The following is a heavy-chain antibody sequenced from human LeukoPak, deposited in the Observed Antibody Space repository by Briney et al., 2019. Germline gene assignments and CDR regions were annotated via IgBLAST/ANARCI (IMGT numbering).Heavy chain of an antibody. CDR3: ASARYSSSSYWFDP. CDR2: ISSSSSYI. CDR1: GFTFSSYS. J-gene: IGHJ5*02. V-gene: IGHV3-21*01. D-gene: IGHD6-6*01. Sequence: GGSLRLSCAASGFTFSSYSMNWVRQAPGQGLEWVSSISSSSSYIYYADSVKGRFTISRDNAKNSLYLQMNSLRAEDTAVYYCASARYSSSSYWFDPWGQGTLVTVSS.